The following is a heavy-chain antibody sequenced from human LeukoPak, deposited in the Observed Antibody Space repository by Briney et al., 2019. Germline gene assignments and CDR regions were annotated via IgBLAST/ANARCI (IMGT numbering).Heavy chain of an antibody. CDR1: GFTFSDYY. CDR2: ISSSGSTI. D-gene: IGHD3-22*01. Sequence: GGSLRLSCAASGFTFSDYYMSWIRQAPGKGLEWVSYISSSGSTIYYADSVKGRFTISRDNAKNSLYLQMNSLRAEDTAVYYCARQSRYYDSSGYIGYWGQGTLVTVSS. V-gene: IGHV3-11*01. J-gene: IGHJ4*02. CDR3: ARQSRYYDSSGYIGY.